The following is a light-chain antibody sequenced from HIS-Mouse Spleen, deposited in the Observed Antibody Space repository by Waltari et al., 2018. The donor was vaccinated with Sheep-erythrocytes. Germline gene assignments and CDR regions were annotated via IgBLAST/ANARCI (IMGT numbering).Light chain of an antibody. J-gene: IGLJ1*01. Sequence: QSALTQPRSVSGSPGQSVTISCTGTSSDVCAYNDVSRYQQHPGKAPKLMIYDVSKRPSGVPDRFSGSKSGNTASLTISGLQAEDEADYYCCSYAGSYNHVFATGTKVTVL. CDR2: DVS. CDR3: CSYAGSYNHV. V-gene: IGLV2-11*01. CDR1: SSDVCAYND.